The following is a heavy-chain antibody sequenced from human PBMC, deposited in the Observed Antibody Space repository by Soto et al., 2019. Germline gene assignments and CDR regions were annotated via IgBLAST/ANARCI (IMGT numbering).Heavy chain of an antibody. Sequence: VQLVESGGGLVQPGGSLRLSCTASGFTFSNYWMSWVRQAPGEGLEWVVNMNQDGSERYYVDSVKGRFTISRDNAKNSLYLQVSSLRAEDTAIYYCTRDRSGTMLFWGQGTLVTVSS. CDR1: GFTFSNYW. V-gene: IGHV3-7*01. CDR2: MNQDGSER. CDR3: TRDRSGTMLF. J-gene: IGHJ4*02. D-gene: IGHD1-7*01.